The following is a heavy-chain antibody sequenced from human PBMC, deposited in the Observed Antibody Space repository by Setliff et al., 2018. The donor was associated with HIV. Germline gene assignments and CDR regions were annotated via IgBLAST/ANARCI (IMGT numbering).Heavy chain of an antibody. CDR3: AKVDNGHCDSTSCRDFDY. CDR1: GLTLSIYS. J-gene: IGHJ4*02. V-gene: IGHV3-23*01. Sequence: PGGSLRLSCAASGLTLSIYSMSWLRQAPGKGLDWVSAIDPSGDLAYYADSVKGRFTISRDNSKNVLSLQMNSLRAEDTAVYYRAKVDNGHCDSTSCRDFDYWGRGTLVTVSS. D-gene: IGHD2-2*03. CDR2: IDPSGDLA.